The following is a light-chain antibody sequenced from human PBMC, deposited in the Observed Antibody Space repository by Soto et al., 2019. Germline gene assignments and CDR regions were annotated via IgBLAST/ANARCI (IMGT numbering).Light chain of an antibody. CDR2: GAS. Sequence: EIVITQSPATLSVSPGERATLSSRLSQGVSGILAWYQQKPGQAPRLLIYGASTRATGIPARFSGSGSGTEFTLTISSLQSEDFAIYYCQQYNNWPPITFGQGTRLEI. J-gene: IGKJ5*01. CDR1: QGVSGI. V-gene: IGKV3-15*01. CDR3: QQYNNWPPIT.